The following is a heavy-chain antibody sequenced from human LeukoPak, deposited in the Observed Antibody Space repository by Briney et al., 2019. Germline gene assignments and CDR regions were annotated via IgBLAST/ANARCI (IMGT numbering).Heavy chain of an antibody. Sequence: GGSLRLSCAASGFTLSSYWMSWVRQAPGKGLEWVANIKQDGSEKYYVDSVKGRFTISRDNAKNSLYLQMNSLRAEDTAVYYCARDHIGGLTAAPYNWFDPWGQGTLVTVSS. J-gene: IGHJ5*02. V-gene: IGHV3-7*01. CDR2: IKQDGSEK. CDR1: GFTLSSYW. CDR3: ARDHIGGLTAAPYNWFDP. D-gene: IGHD2-2*01.